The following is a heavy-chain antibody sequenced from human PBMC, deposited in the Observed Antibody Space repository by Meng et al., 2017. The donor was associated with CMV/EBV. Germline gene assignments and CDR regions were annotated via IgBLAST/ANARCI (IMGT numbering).Heavy chain of an antibody. CDR3: AKDLSITTAGSPLDY. J-gene: IGHJ4*02. CDR1: GLTFSNYA. D-gene: IGHD6-13*01. CDR2: ISGSAGTT. V-gene: IGHV3-23*01. Sequence: SGLTFSNYALSWVRQPPGEGLERVSAISGSAGTTYYADFVKGRFTISRDNSKNTLSLQMNSLRAEDTAVYYCAKDLSITTAGSPLDYWGQGTLVTVSS.